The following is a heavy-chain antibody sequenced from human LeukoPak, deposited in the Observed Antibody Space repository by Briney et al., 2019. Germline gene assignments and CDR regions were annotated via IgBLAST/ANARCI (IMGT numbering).Heavy chain of an antibody. CDR3: AKPARTDYADY. V-gene: IGHV3-23*01. Sequence: GGSLRLSCAASGFTFSSYAMSWVRQAPGKGLEWVSTTSGSSGNTYYADSVKGRFTISRDNSKNTLYLQMNSLRAEDTAVYYCAKPARTDYADYWGQGTLVTVSS. CDR1: GFTFSSYA. D-gene: IGHD1-14*01. J-gene: IGHJ4*02. CDR2: TSGSSGNT.